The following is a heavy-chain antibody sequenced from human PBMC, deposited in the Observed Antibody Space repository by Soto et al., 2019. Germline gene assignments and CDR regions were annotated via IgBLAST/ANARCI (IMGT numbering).Heavy chain of an antibody. CDR1: GGSISTPSYY. Sequence: SETLSLTCTVSGGSISTPSYYWGWIRQPPGRGPEWIGSIFYNGRTYPNPSLKSRITISVDTSENQFSLKLTSVTAADTAVYYCARLYSGSYQQDFWGQGTLVTVSS. CDR3: ARLYSGSYQQDF. CDR2: IFYNGRT. D-gene: IGHD1-26*01. V-gene: IGHV4-39*01. J-gene: IGHJ4*02.